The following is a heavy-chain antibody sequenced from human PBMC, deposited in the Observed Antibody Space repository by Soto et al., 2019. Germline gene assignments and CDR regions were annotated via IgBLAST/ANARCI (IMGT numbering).Heavy chain of an antibody. CDR3: ARDTERGYSYGYTYYGMDV. CDR1: GFTVSSYA. Sequence: PGGSLRLSCAASGFTVSSYAMSWVRQAPGKGLEWVSAISGSSTSTYYADSVKGRFTISRDNSKNTLYLQMNSLRAEDTAVYYCARDTERGYSYGYTYYGMDVWGQGTTVTVSS. J-gene: IGHJ6*02. D-gene: IGHD5-18*01. V-gene: IGHV3-23*01. CDR2: ISGSSTST.